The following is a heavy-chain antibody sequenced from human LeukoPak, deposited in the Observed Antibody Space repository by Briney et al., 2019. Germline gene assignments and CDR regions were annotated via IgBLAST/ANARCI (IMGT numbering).Heavy chain of an antibody. J-gene: IGHJ4*02. D-gene: IGHD3-10*01. CDR2: INPNSGGT. CDR1: GYTFTGYY. CDR3: ARGYGLRGLFDY. V-gene: IGHV1-2*06. Sequence: GASVKVSCKASGYTFTGYYMHWVRQAPGQGLEWMGRINPNSGGTNYAQKFQGRVTMTRDTSISTAYMELSRLRSDDTAVYYCARGYGLRGLFDYWGQRTLVTVSS.